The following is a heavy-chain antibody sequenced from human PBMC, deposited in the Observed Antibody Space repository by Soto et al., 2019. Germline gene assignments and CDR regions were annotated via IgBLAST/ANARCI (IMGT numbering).Heavy chain of an antibody. CDR2: ITVGNGNT. D-gene: IGHD2-15*01. Sequence: QVQLVQSGAEAKKPGASVNVSCKASGYTFTDYAIHWVRQAPGQGLEWMGWITVGNGNTGYSRKFQGRVTNARDMSASTAYIEVTSLTSEDTAIYYFAREGAHYTPLDHWGQGTLVTVSS. J-gene: IGHJ4*02. CDR3: AREGAHYTPLDH. CDR1: GYTFTDYA. V-gene: IGHV1-3*01.